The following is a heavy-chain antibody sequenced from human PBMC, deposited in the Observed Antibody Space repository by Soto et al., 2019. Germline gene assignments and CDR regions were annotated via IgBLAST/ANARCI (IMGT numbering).Heavy chain of an antibody. CDR1: GGSISSGGYY. CDR3: ARAARYGDSRTYYFDY. V-gene: IGHV4-31*03. D-gene: IGHD4-17*01. Sequence: QVQLQESGPGLVKPSQTLSLTCTVSGGSISSGGYYWSWIRQHPGKGVEWLGYIYYSGSTYYNPSLKSRVTISVDTSKNQSSLKLSSVTAADTDVYSCARAARYGDSRTYYFDYWGQGTLVTVSS. CDR2: IYYSGST. J-gene: IGHJ4*02.